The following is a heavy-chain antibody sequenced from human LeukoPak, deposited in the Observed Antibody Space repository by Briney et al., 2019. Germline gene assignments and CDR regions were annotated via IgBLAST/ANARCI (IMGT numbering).Heavy chain of an antibody. Sequence: SETLSLTCTVSGGSISSSSYYWGWIRQPPGKGLEWIGSIYYSGSTYYNPSLKSRVTISVDTSKNQFSLKLSSVTAADTAVYYCARRASSTSPDDAFDIWGQGTMVTVSS. D-gene: IGHD2-2*01. CDR2: IYYSGST. CDR3: ARRASSTSPDDAFDI. V-gene: IGHV4-39*01. CDR1: GGSISSSSYY. J-gene: IGHJ3*02.